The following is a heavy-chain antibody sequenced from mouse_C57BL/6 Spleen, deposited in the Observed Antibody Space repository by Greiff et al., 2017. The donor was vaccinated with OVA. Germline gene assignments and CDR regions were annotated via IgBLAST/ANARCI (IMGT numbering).Heavy chain of an antibody. D-gene: IGHD3-2*02. CDR2: IHPNSGST. J-gene: IGHJ2*01. CDR3: ARSSSSGFDY. Sequence: VQLQQPGAELVKPGASVKLSCKASGYTFTSYWMHWVKQRPGQGLEWIGMIHPNSGSTNYNEKFKSKATLTVDKSSSTAYMQLSSLTSEDTAVYYCARSSSSGFDYWGQGTTLTVSS. CDR1: GYTFTSYW. V-gene: IGHV1-64*01.